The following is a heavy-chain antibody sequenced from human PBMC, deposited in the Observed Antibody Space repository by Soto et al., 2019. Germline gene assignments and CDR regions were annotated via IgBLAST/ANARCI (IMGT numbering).Heavy chain of an antibody. J-gene: IGHJ4*02. CDR3: ARVRIAARPIAVAGLDY. V-gene: IGHV3-48*03. CDR2: ISSSGSTI. D-gene: IGHD6-19*01. Sequence: HPGGSLRLSCAASGFTFSSYEMNWVRQAPGKGLEWVSYISSSGSTIYYADSVKGRFTISRDNAKNSLYLQMNSLRAEDTAVYYCARVRIAARPIAVAGLDYWGQGTLVTVSS. CDR1: GFTFSSYE.